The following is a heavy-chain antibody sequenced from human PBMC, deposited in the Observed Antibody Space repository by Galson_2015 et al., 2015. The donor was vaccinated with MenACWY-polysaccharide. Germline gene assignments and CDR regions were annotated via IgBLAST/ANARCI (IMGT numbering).Heavy chain of an antibody. CDR3: ARYLIVPDGYSYSTDAFDI. Sequence: SLRLSCAASGFTFSSYGMHWVRQAPGKGLEWVAVISYDGSNKYYADSVKGRFTISRDNSKNTLYLQMNSLRAEDTAVYYCARYLIVPDGYSYSTDAFDIWGQGTMVTVSS. V-gene: IGHV3-30*03. J-gene: IGHJ3*02. CDR1: GFTFSSYG. CDR2: ISYDGSNK. D-gene: IGHD5-18*01.